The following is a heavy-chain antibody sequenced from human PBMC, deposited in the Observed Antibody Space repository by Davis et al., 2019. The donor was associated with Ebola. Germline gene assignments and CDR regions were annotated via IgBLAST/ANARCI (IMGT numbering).Heavy chain of an antibody. V-gene: IGHV3-23*01. CDR3: AKDTSNIWFDI. D-gene: IGHD1-26*01. CDR1: GFTFSSYG. CDR2: ISGSGGRT. Sequence: GESLKISCAASGFTFSSYGMSWVRQAPGKGLEWVSGISGSGGRTYYADSVKGRFTISRDNSKNTLYLQMNGLRVDDTAIYYCAKDTSNIWFDIWGQGTMVTVSS. J-gene: IGHJ3*02.